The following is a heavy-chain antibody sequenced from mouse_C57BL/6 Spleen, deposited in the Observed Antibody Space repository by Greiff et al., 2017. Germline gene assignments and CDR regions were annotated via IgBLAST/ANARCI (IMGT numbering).Heavy chain of an antibody. CDR3: ARLEYAMDY. CDR1: GYAFTNYL. CDR2: INPGSGGT. J-gene: IGHJ4*01. V-gene: IGHV1-54*01. Sequence: QVQLQQSGAELVRPGTSVKVSCKASGYAFTNYLIEWVKQRPGQGLEWIGVINPGSGGTNYNEKFKGKATLTADKSSSTAYMQLSSLTSEDSAVYFCARLEYAMDYWGQGTSVTVSS.